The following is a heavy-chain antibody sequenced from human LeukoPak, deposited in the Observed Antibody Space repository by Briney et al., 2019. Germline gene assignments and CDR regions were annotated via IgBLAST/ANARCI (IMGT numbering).Heavy chain of an antibody. V-gene: IGHV6-1*01. CDR1: GDSVSINSAA. Sequence: SQTLSLTCAISGDSVSINSAAWNWIRQSPSRGXXXXXXXXQXSXWXNXYXXXVXXRITINPDISKNQFSLQLNSVTPEDTAVYYCARSPSPYSSGWYFDYWGQGTLVTVSS. D-gene: IGHD6-19*01. J-gene: IGHJ4*02. CDR2: XXQXSXWXN. CDR3: ARSPSPYSSGWYFDY.